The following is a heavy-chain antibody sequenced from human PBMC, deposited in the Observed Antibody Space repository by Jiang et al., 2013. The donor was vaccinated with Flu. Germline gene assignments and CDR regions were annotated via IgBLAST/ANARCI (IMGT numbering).Heavy chain of an antibody. J-gene: IGHJ6*03. CDR1: GFTFSSYG. D-gene: IGHD3-3*01. Sequence: LLESGGGVVQPGRSLRLSCAASGFTFSSYGMHWVRQAPGKGLEWVAVIWYDGSNKYYADSVKGRFTISRDNSKNTLYLQMNSLRAEDTAVYYCARGNYYDFWSGYSASDYYYYMDVWGKGTTVTVSS. CDR2: IWYDGSNK. CDR3: ARGNYYDFWSGYSASDYYYYMDV. V-gene: IGHV3-33*01.